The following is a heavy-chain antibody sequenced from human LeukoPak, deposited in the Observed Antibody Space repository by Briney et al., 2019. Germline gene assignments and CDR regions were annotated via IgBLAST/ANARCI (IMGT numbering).Heavy chain of an antibody. CDR1: GFTFGDYA. Sequence: PGGSLRLSCTASGFTFGDYAMSWVRQAPGKGLEWVGFIRSRAYGGTTEYAASVKGRFTISRDDSKSIAYLQMNSLKTEDTAVYYCTTDRIVGAIWGQGTLVTVSS. V-gene: IGHV3-49*04. CDR2: IRSRAYGGTT. CDR3: TTDRIVGAI. J-gene: IGHJ4*02. D-gene: IGHD1-26*01.